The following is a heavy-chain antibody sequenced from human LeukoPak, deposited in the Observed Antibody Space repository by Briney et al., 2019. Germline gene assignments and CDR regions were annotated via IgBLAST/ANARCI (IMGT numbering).Heavy chain of an antibody. D-gene: IGHD1/OR15-1a*01. Sequence: GGSLRLSCAASGFTFSSYSMNWVRQAPGKGLEWVSSISSSSSYIYYADSVKGRFTISRDNAKNSLYLQMNSLRAEDTAVYYCARGRSTSRYYYGMDAWGQGTTVTVSS. J-gene: IGHJ6*02. CDR3: ARGRSTSRYYYGMDA. V-gene: IGHV3-21*01. CDR1: GFTFSSYS. CDR2: ISSSSSYI.